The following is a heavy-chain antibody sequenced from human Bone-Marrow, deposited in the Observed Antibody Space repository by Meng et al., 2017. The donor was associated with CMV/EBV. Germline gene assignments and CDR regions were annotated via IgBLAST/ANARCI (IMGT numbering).Heavy chain of an antibody. J-gene: IGHJ4*02. CDR3: ARNFGYYSSIDY. D-gene: IGHD3-22*01. V-gene: IGHV6-1*01. CDR2: TYQRSRWYN. Sequence: SQTLPLTCAISGDNVSNNNASWNWIRQSPSRGLEWLGRTYQRSRWYNDYAVSVRSRISINADTSKNQSSLQVNSVTPEDTAVYYCARNFGYYSSIDYWGQGTLVTVPS. CDR1: GDNVSNNNAS.